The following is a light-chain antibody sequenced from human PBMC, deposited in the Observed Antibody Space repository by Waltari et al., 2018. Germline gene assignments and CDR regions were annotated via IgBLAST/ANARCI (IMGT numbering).Light chain of an antibody. Sequence: SYVVTQAPSVSVAPGTPARITCGGTNIGSNSVNWYRQKPGQAPVLVMYYDKDRPSGIPERFSGSNSGNTATLIISRVEAGDEADYYCQVWDSNNDHWVFGGGTRLTV. V-gene: IGLV3-21*04. J-gene: IGLJ3*02. CDR1: NIGSNS. CDR3: QVWDSNNDHWV. CDR2: YDK.